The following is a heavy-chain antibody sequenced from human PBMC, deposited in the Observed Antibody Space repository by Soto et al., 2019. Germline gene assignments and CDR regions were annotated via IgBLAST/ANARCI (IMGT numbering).Heavy chain of an antibody. CDR1: GFTFSSYG. D-gene: IGHD5-18*01. CDR3: TKRNTRGYSYWSPAFYYYYYGMDV. Sequence: QVQLVESGGGVVQPGRSLRLSCAASGFTFSSYGMHWVRQAPGKGLEWVAVISYDGSNTYYADSVKGRFTVSRDNWKNPLYQKKNSLNAEDAAVYYCTKRNTRGYSYWSPAFYYYYYGMDVWGPGTTVTVSS. J-gene: IGHJ6*02. CDR2: ISYDGSNT. V-gene: IGHV3-30*18.